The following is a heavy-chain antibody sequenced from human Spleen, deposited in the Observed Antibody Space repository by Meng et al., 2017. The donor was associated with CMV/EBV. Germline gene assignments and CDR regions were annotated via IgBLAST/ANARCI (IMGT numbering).Heavy chain of an antibody. CDR2: INPNSGGT. CDR1: GYTFTGYY. D-gene: IGHD3-3*01. J-gene: IGHJ6*02. V-gene: IGHV1-2*02. Sequence: ASVKVSCKASGYTFTGYYMHWVRQAPGQGLEWMGWINPNSGGTNYAQKFQGRVTMTRDTSISTAYMELSRLRSDDTAVYYCAKEEAHYDFWSGGYNYNGMDVWGQGTTVTVSS. CDR3: AKEEAHYDFWSGGYNYNGMDV.